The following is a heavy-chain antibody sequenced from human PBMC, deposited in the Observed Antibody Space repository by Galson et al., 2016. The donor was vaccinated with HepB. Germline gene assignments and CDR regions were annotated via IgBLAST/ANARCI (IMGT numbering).Heavy chain of an antibody. CDR3: ARGSRGDPRMGAMFDH. V-gene: IGHV1-3*01. J-gene: IGHJ4*02. Sequence: SVKVSCKALGYIFTNYAMHWVRQAPGQRLEWMGWINAGNGDTKYSQKFQATVTITRDTSASTAYMELSSLRSEDTAVYYCARGSRGDPRMGAMFDHWGQGVLVTVSS. CDR1: GYIFTNYA. CDR2: INAGNGDT. D-gene: IGHD3-16*01.